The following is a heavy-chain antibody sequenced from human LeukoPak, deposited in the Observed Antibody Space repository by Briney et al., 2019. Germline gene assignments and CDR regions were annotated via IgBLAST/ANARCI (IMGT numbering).Heavy chain of an antibody. CDR1: GFTFSNAW. CDR2: IKSKTDGGTT. D-gene: IGHD3-3*01. V-gene: IGHV3-15*01. Sequence: GGSLRLSCAASGFTFSNAWMSWVRQAPGKGLEWGGRIKSKTDGGTTDYAAPVKGRFNISRDDSKNTLYLQMNSLKTEDTAVYYCTGIIRFLEWLLSDCWGQGTLVTVSS. J-gene: IGHJ4*02. CDR3: TGIIRFLEWLLSDC.